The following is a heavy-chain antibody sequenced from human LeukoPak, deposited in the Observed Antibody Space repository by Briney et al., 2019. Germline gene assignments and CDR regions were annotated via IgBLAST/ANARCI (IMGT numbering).Heavy chain of an antibody. Sequence: GGSLRLSCAASGLTFSNYAMTWVRQAPGKGLEWVSTIAGDGASTYYADSVRGRFTISRDNAKNTLYLQMNSLRAEDTAVYYCARSIAAVFDYWGQGTLVTVSS. D-gene: IGHD6-13*01. CDR1: GLTFSNYA. CDR3: ARSIAAVFDY. V-gene: IGHV3-23*01. J-gene: IGHJ4*02. CDR2: IAGDGAST.